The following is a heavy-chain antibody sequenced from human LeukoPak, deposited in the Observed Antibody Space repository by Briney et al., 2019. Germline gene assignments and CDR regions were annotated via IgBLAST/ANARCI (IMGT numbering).Heavy chain of an antibody. D-gene: IGHD5-12*01. V-gene: IGHV1-18*01. CDR3: ARSGRGTYYYFDL. CDR2: IRANNGDT. CDR1: GYDFTTYA. J-gene: IGHJ4*02. Sequence: ASVKVSCKASGYDFTTYAISWVRQAPGQGLEWMGWIRANNGDTYYAQNFLGRVSMTADTATSTAYMELRSLTSDDTAMYYCARSGRGTYYYFDLWGQGTLVTVSS.